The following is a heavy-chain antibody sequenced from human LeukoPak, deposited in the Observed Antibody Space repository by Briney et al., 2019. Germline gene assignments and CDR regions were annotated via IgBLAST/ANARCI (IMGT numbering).Heavy chain of an antibody. V-gene: IGHV3-66*01. J-gene: IGHJ5*02. CDR1: VFTPSLNY. CDR3: GGGFAWFDP. D-gene: IGHD3-10*01. Sequence: PGGSLRLSCAVSVFTPSLNYVSWVRQAPGKGLEWVSFIQKAERTDYTDSVKGRFTISRDTSKNTIYLQMNSVSVEDTAVYFCGGGFAWFDPWGPGALVSVS. CDR2: IQKAERT.